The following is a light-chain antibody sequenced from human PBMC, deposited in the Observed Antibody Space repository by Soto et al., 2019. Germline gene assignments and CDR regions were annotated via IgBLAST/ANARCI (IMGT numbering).Light chain of an antibody. V-gene: IGKV3-15*01. CDR3: QQFNSWPRT. CDR1: QSVSGN. Sequence: IVMTQSPATVSGSPGERVTLSCRASQSVSGNVAWYHQKPGQPPRLLVYGASTTATDIPARFFGSGSETDFTLTITRLQSEDFGIYYCQQFNSWPRTFGQGTKVE. CDR2: GAS. J-gene: IGKJ1*01.